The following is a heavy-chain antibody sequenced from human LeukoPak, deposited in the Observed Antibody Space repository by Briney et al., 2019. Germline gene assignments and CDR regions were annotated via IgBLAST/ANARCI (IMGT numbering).Heavy chain of an antibody. CDR2: ISSSSSYI. CDR1: GFTFSSYS. Sequence: GGSLRLSCAASGFTFSSYSMNWVRQAPGKGLEWVSSISSSSSYIYYADSVKGRFTISRDNAKNSLYLQMNSLRAEDTAVYYCARAPVAEGGMDVWGQGTTVTVSS. V-gene: IGHV3-21*01. J-gene: IGHJ6*02. D-gene: IGHD6-19*01. CDR3: ARAPVAEGGMDV.